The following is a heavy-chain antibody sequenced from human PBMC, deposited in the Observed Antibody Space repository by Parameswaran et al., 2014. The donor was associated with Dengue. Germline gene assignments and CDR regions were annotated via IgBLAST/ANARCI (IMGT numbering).Heavy chain of an antibody. Sequence: VRQAPGRGLEWVSSISSSSSYIYYADSVKGRFTISRDNAKNSLYLQMNSLRAEDTAVYYCARAPGYGDYDLYYGMDVWGQGTTVTVSS. D-gene: IGHD4-17*01. J-gene: IGHJ6*02. V-gene: IGHV3-21*01. CDR2: ISSSSSYI. CDR3: ARAPGYGDYDLYYGMDV.